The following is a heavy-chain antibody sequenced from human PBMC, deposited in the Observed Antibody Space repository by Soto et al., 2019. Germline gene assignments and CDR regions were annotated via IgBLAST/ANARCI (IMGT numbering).Heavy chain of an antibody. CDR1: GFKFDDND. CDR2: ISWNSGTI. CDR3: VKSPWSRRGDLDL. J-gene: IGHJ2*01. V-gene: IGHV3-9*01. Sequence: EAELVESGGGLAQTGRSLRLSCATSGFKFDDNDMYWVRQAPGKGLEWVAGISWNSGTIGYADSVKGRFTISRDNAKNSLFLEMSPLRREDTAIYYCVKSPWSRRGDLDLWGRGTLVTVSS. D-gene: IGHD2-8*01.